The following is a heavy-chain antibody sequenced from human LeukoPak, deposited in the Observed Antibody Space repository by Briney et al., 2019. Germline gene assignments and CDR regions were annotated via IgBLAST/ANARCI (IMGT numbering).Heavy chain of an antibody. V-gene: IGHV4-39*01. CDR3: ARLSGTTLIIDY. CDR1: GGSISSYY. D-gene: IGHD1-7*01. CDR2: IYYSGST. J-gene: IGHJ4*02. Sequence: SETLSLTCTVSGGSISSYYWSWIRQPPGKGLEWIGSIYYSGSTYYNPSLKSRVTISVDTSKNQFSLKLSPVTAADTAVYYCARLSGTTLIIDYWGQGTLVTVSS.